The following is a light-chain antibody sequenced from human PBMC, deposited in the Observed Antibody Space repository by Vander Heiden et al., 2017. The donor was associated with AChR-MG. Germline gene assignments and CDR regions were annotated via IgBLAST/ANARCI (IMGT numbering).Light chain of an antibody. V-gene: IGLV1-51*01. CDR2: DNH. J-gene: IGLJ2*01. CDR3: GTWDSSLSVVV. CDR1: SSNIGNNY. Sequence: QSVLTQPPSVPAAPGQKVTISCSGSSSNIGNNYVSWYQQLPGTAPKLLIYDNHKRPSGIPDRFSGSKSGTSATLGITGLQTGDEADYYCGTWDSSLSVVVFGGGTKLTV.